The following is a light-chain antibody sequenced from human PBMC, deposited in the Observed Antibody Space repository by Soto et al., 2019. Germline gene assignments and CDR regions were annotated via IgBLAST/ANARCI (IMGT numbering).Light chain of an antibody. CDR2: DAS. CDR1: QNVRIY. CDR3: QQRDAWPIT. Sequence: EIVLTQSAATLSLSPGERATLSCRASQNVRIYVAWYQQKGGQAPRLLISDASKRATGIPARFTGSGSGTDFTLSISSLEPEDFAVYHCQQRDAWPITFGQGTRLEIK. J-gene: IGKJ5*01. V-gene: IGKV3-11*01.